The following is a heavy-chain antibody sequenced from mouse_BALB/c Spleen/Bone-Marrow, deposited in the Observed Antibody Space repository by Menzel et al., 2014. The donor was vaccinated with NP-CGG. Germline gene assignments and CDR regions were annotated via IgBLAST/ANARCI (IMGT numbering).Heavy chain of an antibody. J-gene: IGHJ2*01. CDR2: ISYSGST. Sequence: DVQLQESGPGLVKPSQSLSLTCTVTGYSITSDYAWNWIRQFPGNKLEWMGYISYSGSTSYNPSLKSRISITRDTSKNXFFLQLNSVTTEDTATYYCARSVYYGSSYVDYWGQGTTLTVSS. CDR1: GYSITSDYA. V-gene: IGHV3-2*02. CDR3: ARSVYYGSSYVDY. D-gene: IGHD1-1*01.